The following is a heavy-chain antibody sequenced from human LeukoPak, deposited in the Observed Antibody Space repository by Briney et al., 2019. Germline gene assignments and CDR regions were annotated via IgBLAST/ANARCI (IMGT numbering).Heavy chain of an antibody. Sequence: SETLSLTCTVSGGSINSYYWSWIRQPAGRGLEWIGRIYPSGNTNYNPSLKSRVTISIDTSKNQFSLKVNSVTAADTAVYYCARAGGAGFDILTGYYNWFDPWGQGTLVTVSS. CDR2: IYPSGNT. CDR1: GGSINSYY. J-gene: IGHJ5*02. V-gene: IGHV4-4*07. CDR3: ARAGGAGFDILTGYYNWFDP. D-gene: IGHD3-9*01.